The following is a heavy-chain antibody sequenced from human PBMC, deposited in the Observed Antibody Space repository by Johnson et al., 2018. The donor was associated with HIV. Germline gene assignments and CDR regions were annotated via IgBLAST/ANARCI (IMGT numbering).Heavy chain of an antibody. CDR3: AKGGSGTTRIRAQKGAFDI. J-gene: IGHJ3*02. D-gene: IGHD3-16*01. Sequence: VQLVESGGGLVKPGGSLRLSCAASGFTFSNAWMSWVRQAPGKGLEWVGRIKSKTDGGTTDYAAPVKGRFTISRDDSKKTLYLQMNSLRAEDTVGYDLAKGGSGTTRIRAQKGAFDIWGQGTMVTVSS. CDR1: GFTFSNAW. V-gene: IGHV3-15*01. CDR2: IKSKTDGGTT.